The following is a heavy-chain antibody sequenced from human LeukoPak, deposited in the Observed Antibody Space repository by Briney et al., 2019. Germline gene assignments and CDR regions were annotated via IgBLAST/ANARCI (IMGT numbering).Heavy chain of an antibody. Sequence: GGSLRLSCAASGFTFSTYAMTWVRQTPGKGLEWVSVITGSSDITHYADSVKGRFTISRDNSKNTLYLQMNSLRAEDTAKFSGAKVHDRGSFDYWGQGTLVTVSS. D-gene: IGHD1-26*01. J-gene: IGHJ4*02. CDR2: ITGSSDIT. CDR1: GFTFSTYA. CDR3: AKVHDRGSFDY. V-gene: IGHV3-23*01.